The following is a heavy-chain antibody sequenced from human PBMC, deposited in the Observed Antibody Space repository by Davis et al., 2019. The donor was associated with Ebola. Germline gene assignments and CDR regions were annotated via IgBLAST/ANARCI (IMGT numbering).Heavy chain of an antibody. V-gene: IGHV6-1*01. CDR1: GDSGSIG. Sequence: HSQTLSLTCAISGDSGSIGWNWIRQSPSRGLEWLGRTYYSSKWYHDYATSVKSRITINLDTSKNQFSLQLNSVTPEDTALYYCARGWLRGGLDVWGEGTTVTV. J-gene: IGHJ6*02. CDR2: TYYSSKWYH. CDR3: ARGWLRGGLDV. D-gene: IGHD5-18*01.